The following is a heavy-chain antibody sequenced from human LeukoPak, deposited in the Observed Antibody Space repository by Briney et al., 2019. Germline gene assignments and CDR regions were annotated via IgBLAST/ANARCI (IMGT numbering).Heavy chain of an antibody. CDR3: ASTDYYDSSGYYT. J-gene: IGHJ5*02. Sequence: SETLSLTCAVYGGSFSGYYWSWLRQPPGKGLEWIGEINHSGSTNYNPSLKSRVTISVDTSKNQFSLKLSSVTAADTAVYYCASTDYYDSSGYYTWGQGTLVTVSS. CDR2: INHSGST. V-gene: IGHV4-34*01. CDR1: GGSFSGYY. D-gene: IGHD3-22*01.